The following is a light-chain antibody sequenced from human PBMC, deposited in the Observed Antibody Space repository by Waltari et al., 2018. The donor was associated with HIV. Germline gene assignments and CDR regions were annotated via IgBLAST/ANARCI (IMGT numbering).Light chain of an antibody. CDR3: SSYTSSNTLV. Sequence: QSALTQPPSVSGSPGQSVTISCTGTSSDVGTYNRVSWYQQPPGTVPKLMIYEVSNRPSGVPSCFSGSKSGNTASRTISGLQAEDEADYYCSSYTSSNTLVFGGGTKLTVL. J-gene: IGLJ2*01. CDR2: EVS. V-gene: IGLV2-18*02. CDR1: SSDVGTYNR.